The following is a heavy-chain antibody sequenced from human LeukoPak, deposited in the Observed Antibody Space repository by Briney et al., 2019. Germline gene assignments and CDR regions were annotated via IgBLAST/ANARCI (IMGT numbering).Heavy chain of an antibody. CDR3: ARSGSGWYRYYFDY. D-gene: IGHD6-19*01. V-gene: IGHV3-48*03. J-gene: IGHJ4*02. Sequence: PGGSLRLSCAASGFTFSSYEMNWVRQAPGKGLELVSYISSSGSTIYYADSVKGRFTISRDNAKNSLYLQMNSLRAEDTAVYYCARSGSGWYRYYFDYWGQGTLVTVSS. CDR2: ISSSGSTI. CDR1: GFTFSSYE.